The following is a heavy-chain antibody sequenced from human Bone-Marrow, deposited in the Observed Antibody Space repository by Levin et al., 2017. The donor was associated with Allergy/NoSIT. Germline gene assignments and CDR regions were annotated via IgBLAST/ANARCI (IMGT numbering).Heavy chain of an antibody. D-gene: IGHD1-26*01. Sequence: AGGSLRLSCAASGFSFSNYAMTWVRQAPGKGLEWVSAISSSSGSTYYADSVKDRFTISRDNSKNTLFLQMKSLRVEDTAVYYCAKSGTWIKVWEGFDYWGQGILVTVSS. V-gene: IGHV3-23*01. CDR1: GFSFSNYA. CDR3: AKSGTWIKVWEGFDY. J-gene: IGHJ4*02. CDR2: ISSSSGST.